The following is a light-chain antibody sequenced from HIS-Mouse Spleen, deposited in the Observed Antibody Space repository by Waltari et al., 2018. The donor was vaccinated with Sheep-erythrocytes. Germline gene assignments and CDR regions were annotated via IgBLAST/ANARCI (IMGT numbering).Light chain of an antibody. CDR2: DVS. CDR1: SRDVGGYND. J-gene: IGLJ2*01. Sequence: QSALTQPASVSGSPGQSITISCTGTSRDVGGYNDVPWYQQHPGKAPKLMIYDVSNRPSGVSNRFSGSKSGNTASLTISGLQDEDEADYYCSSYTSSSTLVVFGGGTKLTVL. V-gene: IGLV2-14*03. CDR3: SSYTSSSTLVV.